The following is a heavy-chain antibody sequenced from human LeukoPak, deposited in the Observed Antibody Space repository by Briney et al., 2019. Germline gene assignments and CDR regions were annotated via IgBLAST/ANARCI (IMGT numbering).Heavy chain of an antibody. Sequence: SQTLSLTCTVSGGPISSGGYYWSWIRQHPGKGLEWIGYIYYSGSTYYNPSLKSRVTISVDTSKNQFSLKLSSVTAADTAVYYCRGYCSGGSCYSGDYWGQGTLVTVSS. CDR2: IYYSGST. CDR1: GGPISSGGYY. D-gene: IGHD2-15*01. CDR3: RGYCSGGSCYSGDY. J-gene: IGHJ4*02. V-gene: IGHV4-31*09.